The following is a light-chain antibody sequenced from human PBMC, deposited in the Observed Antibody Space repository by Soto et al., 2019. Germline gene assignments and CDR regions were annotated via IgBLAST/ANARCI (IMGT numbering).Light chain of an antibody. J-gene: IGKJ1*01. V-gene: IGKV3-15*01. Sequence: EIVMTQSPGALSASPGETATLSCRASQSGSSDVAWYQQKPGQAPRLPIYGAFTRATGIPARFSGSGSGTEFTLTISSLQSEDFAVYYCQYYDQWPPWAFGQGTKVDIK. CDR1: QSGSSD. CDR2: GAF. CDR3: QYYDQWPPWA.